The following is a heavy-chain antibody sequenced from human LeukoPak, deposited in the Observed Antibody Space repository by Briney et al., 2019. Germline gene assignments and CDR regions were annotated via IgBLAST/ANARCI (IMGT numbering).Heavy chain of an antibody. CDR1: GFTVSSNY. CDR3: AKEDCRGGSCYSGYFYYGMDV. Sequence: GGSLRLSCAASGFTVSSNYMSWVRQTPGKGLEWVSTISGSGASIYYADSVKGRFTISRDNSKNTLYLQMNSLRAEDTAVYYCAKEDCRGGSCYSGYFYYGMDVWGQGTTVTVSS. V-gene: IGHV3-23*01. D-gene: IGHD2-15*01. CDR2: ISGSGASI. J-gene: IGHJ6*02.